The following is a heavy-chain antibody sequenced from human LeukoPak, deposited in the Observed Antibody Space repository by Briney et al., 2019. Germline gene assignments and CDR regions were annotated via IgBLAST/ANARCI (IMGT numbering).Heavy chain of an antibody. Sequence: GGSLRLSCVASGLRFRSHAMTWVRQAPGKGLEWVSAISISGSKTYYADSVKGRFTISRDNSKNTLYLQMNSLRAEDTAVYYCANEIRPNDYWGQGTQVTVSS. CDR1: GLRFRSHA. J-gene: IGHJ4*02. V-gene: IGHV3-23*01. CDR2: ISISGSKT. D-gene: IGHD4-17*01. CDR3: ANEIRPNDY.